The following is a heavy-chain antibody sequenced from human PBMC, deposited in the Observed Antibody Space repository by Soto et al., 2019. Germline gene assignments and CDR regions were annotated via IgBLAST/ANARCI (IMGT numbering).Heavy chain of an antibody. CDR1: GGTFSSYS. V-gene: IGHV1-69*13. CDR3: AGYCSSTSCYLYYYYGMDV. D-gene: IGHD2-2*01. CDR2: IIPIFGTA. J-gene: IGHJ6*02. Sequence: SVKVSCKASGGTFSSYSISWVRQAPGQGLEWMGGIIPIFGTANYAQKFQGRVTITADESTSTAYTELSSLRSEDTAVYYCAGYCSSTSCYLYYYYGMDVWGQGTTVTVSS.